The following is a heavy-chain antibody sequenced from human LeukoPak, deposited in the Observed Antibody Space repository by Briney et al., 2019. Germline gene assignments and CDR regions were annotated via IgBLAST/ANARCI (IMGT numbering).Heavy chain of an antibody. Sequence: PSATLSLTCTVSGGSITGYYWNWIRQPPGKGLEWIGYIYYSGSTNYNPSLKSRVTISVDTSKNQFSLKLSSVTAADTAVYYCARDKGLAAAGHWYFDLWGRGTLVTVSS. J-gene: IGHJ2*01. D-gene: IGHD6-13*01. CDR1: GGSITGYY. V-gene: IGHV4-59*01. CDR2: IYYSGST. CDR3: ARDKGLAAAGHWYFDL.